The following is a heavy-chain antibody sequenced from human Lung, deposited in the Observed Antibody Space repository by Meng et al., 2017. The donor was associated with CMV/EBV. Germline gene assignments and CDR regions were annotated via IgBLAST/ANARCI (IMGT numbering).Heavy chain of an antibody. D-gene: IGHD5-18*01. CDR3: ARDPPRGYSYGWDDY. CDR2: IIPIFGTA. Sequence: SVKVSCKASGGTFSSYAISWVRQAPGQGLEWMGGIIPIFGTANYAQKFQGRVTITTDESTSTAYMELSSLRSEDTAVYYCARDPPRGYSYGWDDYWGQGTXVNVSS. CDR1: GGTFSSYA. V-gene: IGHV1-69*05. J-gene: IGHJ4*02.